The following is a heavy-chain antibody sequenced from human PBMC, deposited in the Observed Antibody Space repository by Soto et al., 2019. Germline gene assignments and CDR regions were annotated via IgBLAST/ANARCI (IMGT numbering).Heavy chain of an antibody. Sequence: QVHLQESGPGVVKASETLSLTCSLSGGSTSGKYGSWIRQSAGKGLEWIGRIYSSGRTHYNPSLGSRVSMSVAQNSFSLRLTSVTAADTAIYYCARDFDVNTALDYWYFDLWGRGTQVSVSS. CDR3: ARDFDVNTALDYWYFDL. CDR2: IYSSGRT. D-gene: IGHD3-9*01. CDR1: GGSTSGKY. V-gene: IGHV4-4*07. J-gene: IGHJ2*01.